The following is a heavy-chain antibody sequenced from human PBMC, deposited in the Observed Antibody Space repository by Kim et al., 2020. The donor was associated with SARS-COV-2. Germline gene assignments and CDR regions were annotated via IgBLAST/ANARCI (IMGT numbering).Heavy chain of an antibody. CDR3: ARASSEWLISTPPDY. V-gene: IGHV3-30*04. CDR1: GFTFSSYA. D-gene: IGHD5-12*01. Sequence: GGSLRLSCAASGFTFSSYAMHWVRQAPGKGLEWVAVISYDGSNKYYADSVKGRFTISRDNSKNTLYLQMNSLRAEDTAVYYCARASSEWLISTPPDYWG. CDR2: ISYDGSNK. J-gene: IGHJ4*01.